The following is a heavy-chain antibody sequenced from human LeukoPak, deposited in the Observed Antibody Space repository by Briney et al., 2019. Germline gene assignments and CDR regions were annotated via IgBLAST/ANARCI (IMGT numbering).Heavy chain of an antibody. CDR2: SRNKANSYST. CDR1: GFTFSDQY. Sequence: PGGSLRLSCAASGFTFSDQYMDWVRQAPGKGREWVGRSRNKANSYSTEYAASVKGRFTISRDDSKNSLYLRMNSLKTEDTAMYYCARGPLFLNPHYYFDYSGQGTLVTVSS. V-gene: IGHV3-72*01. CDR3: ARGPLFLNPHYYFDY. J-gene: IGHJ4*02.